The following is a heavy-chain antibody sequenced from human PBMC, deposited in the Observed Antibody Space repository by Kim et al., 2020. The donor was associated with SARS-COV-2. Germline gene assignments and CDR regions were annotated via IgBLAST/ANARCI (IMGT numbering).Heavy chain of an antibody. Sequence: SLKSRVTISVDTSKTQFSLKLSSVTAADTAVYYCAREYILTGYYIIGFDYWGQGTLVTVSS. V-gene: IGHV4-59*01. CDR3: AREYILTGYYIIGFDY. J-gene: IGHJ4*02. D-gene: IGHD3-9*01.